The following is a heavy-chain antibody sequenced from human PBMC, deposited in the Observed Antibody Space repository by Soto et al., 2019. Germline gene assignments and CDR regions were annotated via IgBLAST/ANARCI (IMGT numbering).Heavy chain of an antibody. J-gene: IGHJ4*02. D-gene: IGHD2-15*01. Sequence: PSESLALTCTVSGGCISSGGDYWSWIRQHPGKGLEWIGYIYHSGYAGYNPSLTSRATISVDTSTNHFSLKLTSVTAADTAVYFCARAVGNSFFDSWGQGTQVTVSS. CDR3: ARAVGNSFFDS. CDR2: IYHSGYA. V-gene: IGHV4-31*03. CDR1: GGCISSGGDY.